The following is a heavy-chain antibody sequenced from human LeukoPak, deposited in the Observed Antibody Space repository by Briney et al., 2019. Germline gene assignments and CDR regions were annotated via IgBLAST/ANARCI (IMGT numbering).Heavy chain of an antibody. V-gene: IGHV3-23*01. D-gene: IGHD3-10*01. CDR1: GFTFSSYA. Sequence: GGSLRLSCAASGFTFSSYAMSWVRQAPGKGLEWVSGLSGSAVSTYYANSVKGRFTISRDNSKNTLYLQMNSLRAGDTAIYYCAKGIDFIFRGPNFDSWGQGTLVTVSS. CDR3: AKGIDFIFRGPNFDS. CDR2: LSGSAVST. J-gene: IGHJ4*02.